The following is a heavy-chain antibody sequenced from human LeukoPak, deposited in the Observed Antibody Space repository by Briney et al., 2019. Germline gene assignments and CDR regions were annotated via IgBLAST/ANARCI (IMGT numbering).Heavy chain of an antibody. CDR1: TFTGHY. D-gene: IGHD5-24*01. V-gene: IGHV1-18*04. Sequence: ASVKVSCKDTFTGHYIHWVRQAPGQGLEWMGWISAYNGNTNYAQKLQGRVTMTTDTSTSTAYMELRSLRSDDTAVYYCARDLLGDGYNQNSFDYWGQGTLVTVSS. J-gene: IGHJ4*02. CDR3: ARDLLGDGYNQNSFDY. CDR2: ISAYNGNT.